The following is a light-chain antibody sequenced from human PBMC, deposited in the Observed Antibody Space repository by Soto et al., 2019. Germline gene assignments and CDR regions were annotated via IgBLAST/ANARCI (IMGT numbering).Light chain of an antibody. J-gene: IGKJ4*01. Sequence: EIVLTQSPGTLSLSPGERASLSCRASQSVSSSYLAWYQQKPGQAPRLLIYGTSSRATGIPDRFSGSGSGTGFTLNISRLEPEDFAVYYCQQYGSSPLTFGGGTKVEIK. CDR1: QSVSSSY. CDR3: QQYGSSPLT. V-gene: IGKV3-20*01. CDR2: GTS.